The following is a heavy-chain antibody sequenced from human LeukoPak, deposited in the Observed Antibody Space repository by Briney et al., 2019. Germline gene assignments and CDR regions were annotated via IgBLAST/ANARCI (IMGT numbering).Heavy chain of an antibody. V-gene: IGHV3-15*01. Sequence: VGSLRLSCVASGFTFSNAWMSWVRQAPGKGLEWVGRIKRKTDGGTTDYAPPGEGRFTISRDDSKNTLYLQMNSLKTEDTAVYYCTTPSAGGYYDSSGYYYSGENAFDIWGQGTMVTVSS. D-gene: IGHD3-22*01. CDR2: IKRKTDGGTT. CDR3: TTPSAGGYYDSSGYYYSGENAFDI. CDR1: GFTFSNAW. J-gene: IGHJ3*02.